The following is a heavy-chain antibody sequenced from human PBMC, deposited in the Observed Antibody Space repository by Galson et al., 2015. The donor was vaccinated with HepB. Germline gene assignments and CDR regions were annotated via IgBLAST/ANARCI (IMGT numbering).Heavy chain of an antibody. CDR2: IYYSGST. V-gene: IGHV4-59*08. CDR3: ARRSGEFWSGYWFDP. CDR1: GGSISSYY. Sequence: ATLSLTCAVSGGSISSYYWSWLRQPPGKGLEWIGYIYYSGSTNYKPSLKSRFTISGDNSKNTFSLKLNTVTAADTAVYYCARRSGEFWSGYWFDPWGQGTLVTVSS. D-gene: IGHD3-3*01. J-gene: IGHJ5*02.